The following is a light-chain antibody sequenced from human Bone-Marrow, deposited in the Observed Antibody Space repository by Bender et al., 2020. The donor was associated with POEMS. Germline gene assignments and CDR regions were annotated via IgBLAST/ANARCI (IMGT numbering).Light chain of an antibody. V-gene: IGLV6-57*02. CDR1: GGTIATNY. CDR3: HSYDHNKRGV. Sequence: NFMLTQPPSVSESPGKTVTISCTGSGGTIATNYVQWYQQRPGSAPLLILFEDVQRPSGVPNRFSGSIDSSSNSASLTISGLRTEDEAAYYCHSYDHNKRGVFGGGTKLTVL. J-gene: IGLJ3*02. CDR2: EDV.